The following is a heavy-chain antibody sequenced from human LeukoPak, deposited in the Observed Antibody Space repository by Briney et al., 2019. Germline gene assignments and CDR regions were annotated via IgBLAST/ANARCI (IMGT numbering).Heavy chain of an antibody. CDR2: IIPIFGTA. CDR1: GGTFSSYA. CDR3: ARGILTGNDAFDI. V-gene: IGHV1-69*06. J-gene: IGHJ3*02. D-gene: IGHD3-9*01. Sequence: ASVKVSCKASGGTFSSYAISWVRQAPGQGLEWMGGIIPIFGTANYAQKFQGRVTITADKSTSTAYMELSSLRSEDTAVYYCARGILTGNDAFDIWGQGAMVTVSS.